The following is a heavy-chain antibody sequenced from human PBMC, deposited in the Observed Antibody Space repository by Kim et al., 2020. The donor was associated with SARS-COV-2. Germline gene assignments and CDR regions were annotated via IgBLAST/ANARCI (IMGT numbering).Heavy chain of an antibody. D-gene: IGHD2-2*01. CDR3: ARTIPDGFVVVPAASRFDP. J-gene: IGHJ5*02. V-gene: IGHV4-34*01. CDR1: GGSFSGYY. Sequence: SETLSLTCAVYGGSFSGYYWSWIRQPPGKGLEWIGEINHSGSTNYNPSLKSRVTISVDTSKNQFSLKLSSVTAADTAVYYCARTIPDGFVVVPAASRFDPWGQGTLVTVSS. CDR2: INHSGST.